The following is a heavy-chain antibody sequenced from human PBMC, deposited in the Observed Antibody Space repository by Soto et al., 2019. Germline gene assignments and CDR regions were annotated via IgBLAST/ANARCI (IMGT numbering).Heavy chain of an antibody. CDR1: GGSFSGYY. V-gene: IGHV4-34*01. J-gene: IGHJ5*02. CDR3: ARWKNCGGDCYYNWFDP. Sequence: SETLSLTCAVYGGSFSGYYWSWIRQPPGKGLEWIGEINHSGSTNYNPSLKSRVTISVDTSKNQFSLKLSSVTAADTAVYYCARWKNCGGDCYYNWFDPWGKGTLVTFSS. CDR2: INHSGST. D-gene: IGHD2-21*01.